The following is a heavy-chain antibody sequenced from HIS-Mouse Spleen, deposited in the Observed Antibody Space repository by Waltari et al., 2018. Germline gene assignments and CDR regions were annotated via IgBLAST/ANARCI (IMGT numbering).Heavy chain of an antibody. CDR1: GVTFSSYG. J-gene: IGHJ3*02. D-gene: IGHD6-6*01. CDR3: AKDRGIAARDAFDI. CDR2: IWYDGSNK. V-gene: IGHV3-33*06. Sequence: QVQLVESGGGVVQPGRSLRLSCAASGVTFSSYGMLWVRQAPGKGLEWVAVIWYDGSNKYYADSVKGRFTISRDNSKNTLYLQMNSLRAEDTAVYYCAKDRGIAARDAFDIWGQGTMVTVSS.